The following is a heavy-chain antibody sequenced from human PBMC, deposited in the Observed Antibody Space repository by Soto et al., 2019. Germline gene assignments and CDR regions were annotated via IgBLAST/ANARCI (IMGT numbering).Heavy chain of an antibody. V-gene: IGHV3-7*03. CDR3: SRENWFQDY. D-gene: IGHD3-9*01. J-gene: IGHJ4*02. CDR1: GFTFSNYT. CDR2: IKYDGNEQ. Sequence: GSLRLSCAASGFTFSNYTMHWVRQAPGKGLEWVASIKYDGNEQNYVDSVKGRFTISRDNAKNSLYLQMNSLRAEDTALYYCSRENWFQDYWGQGTLVTVSS.